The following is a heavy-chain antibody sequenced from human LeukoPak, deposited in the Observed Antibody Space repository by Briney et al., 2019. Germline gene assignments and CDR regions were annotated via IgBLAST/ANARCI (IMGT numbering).Heavy chain of an antibody. J-gene: IGHJ6*03. Sequence: SETLSLTCAVYGGSFSGYYWSWIRQPPGKGLEWIGEINHSGSTNYNPSLKSRVTISVDTSKNQFSLKLSSVTAADTAVYYCARGYSSGWYRIRYYYYMDVWGKGTTVTVSS. D-gene: IGHD6-19*01. V-gene: IGHV4-34*01. CDR3: ARGYSSGWYRIRYYYYMDV. CDR2: INHSGST. CDR1: GGSFSGYY.